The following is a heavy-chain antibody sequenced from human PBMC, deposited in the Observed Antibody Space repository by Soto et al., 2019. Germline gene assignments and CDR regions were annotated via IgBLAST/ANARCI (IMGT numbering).Heavy chain of an antibody. CDR1: GFTFSSYS. CDR3: ARAHNPGYSSGWYDYYGMDV. V-gene: IGHV3-21*01. CDR2: ISSSSSYI. Sequence: GGSLRLSCAASGFTFSSYSMNWVRQAPGKGLEWVSSISSSSSYIYYADSVKGRFTISRDNAKNSLYLQMNSLRAEDTAVYYCARAHNPGYSSGWYDYYGMDVWGQGTTVTVSS. D-gene: IGHD6-19*01. J-gene: IGHJ6*02.